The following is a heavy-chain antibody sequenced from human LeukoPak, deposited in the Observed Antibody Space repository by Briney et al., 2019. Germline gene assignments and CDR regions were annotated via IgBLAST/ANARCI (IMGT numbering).Heavy chain of an antibody. Sequence: GGSLRLSCAASGFTFSRYDMQWVRQAPGEGLEWVSGISRSGPTYYTDSVKGRFTISRDNPKNTLYLQMNSLKAEDTAVYYCAREGGGFAYYFDYWGQGTLVTVSS. D-gene: IGHD4-23*01. J-gene: IGHJ4*02. CDR3: AREGGGFAYYFDY. V-gene: IGHV3-66*03. CDR2: ISRSGPT. CDR1: GFTFSRYD.